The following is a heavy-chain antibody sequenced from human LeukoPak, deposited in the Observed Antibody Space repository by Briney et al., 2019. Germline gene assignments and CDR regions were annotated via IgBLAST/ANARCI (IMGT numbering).Heavy chain of an antibody. CDR3: ARGRDDFWSGYYQNNWFDP. CDR1: GGSFSGYY. D-gene: IGHD3-3*01. CDR2: INHSGST. J-gene: IGHJ5*02. Sequence: PSETLSLTCAVYGGSFSGYYWSWIRQPPGKGLEWIGEINHSGSTNYNPSLKSRVTISVDTSKNQFPLKLSSVTAADTAVYYCARGRDDFWSGYYQNNWFDPWGQGTLVTVSS. V-gene: IGHV4-34*01.